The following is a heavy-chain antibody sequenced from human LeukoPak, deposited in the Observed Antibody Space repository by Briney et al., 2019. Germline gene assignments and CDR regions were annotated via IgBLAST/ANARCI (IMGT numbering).Heavy chain of an antibody. D-gene: IGHD3-10*01. Sequence: SVKVSCKASGYTFTSYGISWVRQAPGQGLEWMGGIIPIFGTANYAQKFQGRVTITADESTSTAYMELSSLRSEDTAVYYCAGYYYGSGSDPFDYWGQGTLVTVSS. CDR1: GYTFTSYG. V-gene: IGHV1-69*13. CDR3: AGYYYGSGSDPFDY. J-gene: IGHJ4*02. CDR2: IIPIFGTA.